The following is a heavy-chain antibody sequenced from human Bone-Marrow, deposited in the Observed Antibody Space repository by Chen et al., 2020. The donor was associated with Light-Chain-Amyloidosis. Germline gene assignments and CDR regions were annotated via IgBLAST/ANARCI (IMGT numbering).Heavy chain of an antibody. J-gene: IGHJ3*01. Sequence: QVPLQVSGPGQVRPSETLSLTCTVSIGSVSNFYWSWIRQAPGKGLEWIRHIRSTGSTTYNPSLNSLVTISIDRRKNHFSLKLTSVTVADTAVYYCAREVDDVLYSSGYYPVYALDDWGQGPMVTVSS. CDR2: IRSTGST. V-gene: IGHV4-59*02. CDR3: AREVDDVLYSSGYYPVYALDD. D-gene: IGHD3-22*01. CDR1: IGSVSNFY.